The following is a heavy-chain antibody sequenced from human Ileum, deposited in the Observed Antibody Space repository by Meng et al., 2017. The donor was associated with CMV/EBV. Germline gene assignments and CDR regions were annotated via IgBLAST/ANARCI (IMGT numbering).Heavy chain of an antibody. V-gene: IGHV4-4*07. CDR1: RVSIRSDD. CDR2: IYNSGST. Sequence: QGRLQELGPRLVKPRVTLSLTCPVARVSIRSDDWHWIRQPAGKGPEWIGRIYNSGSTKYNPSLNSRVTMSVDTSKTQFSLKLISVTAADTAGYYCARGSYSSSWSSFDYWGQGTLVTVSS. CDR3: ARGSYSSSWSSFDY. D-gene: IGHD6-13*01. J-gene: IGHJ4*02.